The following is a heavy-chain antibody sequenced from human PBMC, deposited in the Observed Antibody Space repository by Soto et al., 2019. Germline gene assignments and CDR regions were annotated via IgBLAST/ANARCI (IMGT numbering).Heavy chain of an antibody. Sequence: GGSLILSCAASGFTFSSYAMSWVRQAPGKGLEWVSAISGSGGSTYYADSVKGRFTISRDNSKNTLYLQMNSLRAEDTAVYYCAKDIVVVPAATSYCYYGMDVWGQGTTVTVSS. J-gene: IGHJ6*02. CDR1: GFTFSSYA. CDR2: ISGSGGST. CDR3: AKDIVVVPAATSYCYYGMDV. D-gene: IGHD2-2*01. V-gene: IGHV3-23*01.